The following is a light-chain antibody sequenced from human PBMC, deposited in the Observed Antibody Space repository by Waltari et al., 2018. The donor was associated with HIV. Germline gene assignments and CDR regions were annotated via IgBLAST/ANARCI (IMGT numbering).Light chain of an antibody. CDR3: QAWDSSTVV. J-gene: IGLJ2*01. CDR2: QDS. Sequence: SYELTQPPSVSVSPGQTASITSSGDKLGDKYAFWYQQKPGQSPVLVIYQDSKRPSGIPGRFSGSNSGSTATLTIGGTQTLDEADYYCQAWDSSTVVFGGGTKLTVL. CDR1: KLGDKY. V-gene: IGLV3-1*01.